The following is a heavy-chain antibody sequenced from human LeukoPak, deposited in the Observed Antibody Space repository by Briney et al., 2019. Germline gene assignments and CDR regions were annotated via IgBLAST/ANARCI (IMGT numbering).Heavy chain of an antibody. CDR2: IIPIFGTA. CDR1: GGTFSSYA. D-gene: IGHD3-22*01. J-gene: IGHJ3*02. Sequence: PVKVSCKASGGTFSSYAISWVRQAPGQGLEWMGGIIPIFGTANYAQKFQGRVTITADKSTSTAYMELSSLRSEDTAVYYCARALDDSSGFDAFDIWGQGTMVTVSS. V-gene: IGHV1-69*06. CDR3: ARALDDSSGFDAFDI.